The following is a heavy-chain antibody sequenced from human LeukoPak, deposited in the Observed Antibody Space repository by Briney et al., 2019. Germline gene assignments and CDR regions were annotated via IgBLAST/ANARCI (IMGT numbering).Heavy chain of an antibody. CDR1: GGTFSSYT. J-gene: IGHJ4*02. CDR2: IIPILGTA. D-gene: IGHD5-24*01. Sequence: SVKVSCKASGGTFSSYTISWVRQAPGQGLEWMGRIIPILGTANYAQKFQGRVTITADKSTSTAYMELSSLRSEDTAVYYCARDQMATTSFDYWGQGTLVTVSS. CDR3: ARDQMATTSFDY. V-gene: IGHV1-69*08.